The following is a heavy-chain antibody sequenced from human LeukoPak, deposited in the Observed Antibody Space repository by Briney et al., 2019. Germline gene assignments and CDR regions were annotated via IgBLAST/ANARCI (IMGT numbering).Heavy chain of an antibody. D-gene: IGHD1-26*01. Sequence: GGSLRLSCAASGFTFDDYGMSWVRQAPGKGLEWVSGINWNGGSTGYADSVKGRFTISRDNTKNSLYLQMNSLRVEDTAVYYCARDKHSGSYPLDYWGQGTLVTVSS. CDR1: GFTFDDYG. CDR3: ARDKHSGSYPLDY. V-gene: IGHV3-20*04. J-gene: IGHJ4*02. CDR2: INWNGGST.